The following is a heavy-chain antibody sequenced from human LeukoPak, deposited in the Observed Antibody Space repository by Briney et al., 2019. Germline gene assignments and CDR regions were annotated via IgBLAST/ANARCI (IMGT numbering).Heavy chain of an antibody. CDR2: ISGDGDST. V-gene: IGHV3-43*02. Sequence: GGSLRLSCAASGFTFDDYAIHWVRQAPGRGLDWVSLISGDGDSTYYADSVKGRFTISRDNSKNSLYLQMNSLRTEDTALYYCAKGSERRAFDIWGQGTMVTVSS. CDR1: GFTFDDYA. CDR3: AKGSERRAFDI. D-gene: IGHD3-3*01. J-gene: IGHJ3*02.